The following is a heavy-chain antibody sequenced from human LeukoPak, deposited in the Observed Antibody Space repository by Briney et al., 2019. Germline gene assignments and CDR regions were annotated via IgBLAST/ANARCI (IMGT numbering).Heavy chain of an antibody. Sequence: GGSLRVSCAASGFTFSSYAMSWVRQAPGEGLEWVSAITASGDNTYYADSVKGRFTISRDNSKNTLYLQMNSLRAEDTALYHCAKVPGHTNPSYFDYWGQGSLVTVSS. J-gene: IGHJ4*02. V-gene: IGHV3-23*01. D-gene: IGHD1-14*01. CDR3: AKVPGHTNPSYFDY. CDR1: GFTFSSYA. CDR2: ITASGDNT.